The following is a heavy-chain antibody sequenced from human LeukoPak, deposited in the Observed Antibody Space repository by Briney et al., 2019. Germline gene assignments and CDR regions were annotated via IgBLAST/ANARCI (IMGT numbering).Heavy chain of an antibody. J-gene: IGHJ4*02. D-gene: IGHD6-19*01. CDR1: GFTFDDYA. Sequence: PGGSLRLSCAASGFTFDDYAMSWVRQAPGKGLEWVSGIGKNGGNPGYADSVKGRFTISRDNAKNSLYLQMNSLRAEDTALFFGTRDPGTVAIDYWGQGTLVTVSS. CDR3: TRDPGTVAIDY. CDR2: IGKNGGNP. V-gene: IGHV3-20*04.